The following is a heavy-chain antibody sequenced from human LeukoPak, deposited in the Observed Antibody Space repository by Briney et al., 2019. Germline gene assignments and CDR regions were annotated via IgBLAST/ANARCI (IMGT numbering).Heavy chain of an antibody. D-gene: IGHD2-2*01. CDR1: GGSISSYY. CDR2: IYYSGST. Sequence: SETLSLTCTVSGGSISSYYWSWIRQPPGKGLEWIGYIYYSGSTNYNPSLKSRVTISVDTSKNQFSLKLSSVTAADTAVYYCARLNILDDCSSTSCYGDAFDIWGQGTMVTVSS. V-gene: IGHV4-59*08. CDR3: ARLNILDDCSSTSCYGDAFDI. J-gene: IGHJ3*02.